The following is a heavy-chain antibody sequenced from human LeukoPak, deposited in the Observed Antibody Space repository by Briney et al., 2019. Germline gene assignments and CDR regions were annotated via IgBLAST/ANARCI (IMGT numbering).Heavy chain of an antibody. D-gene: IGHD2-15*01. CDR3: ARDGHYCSGGSCYWGYFDY. V-gene: IGHV3-7*01. CDR2: INQDGSEK. Sequence: PGGSLRLSCAGSAFTFSSYWMTWVRQAPGKGLEWVANINQDGSEKYYVDSVKGRFTISRDNAKHSLYLQMNSLRAEDTAVYYCARDGHYCSGGSCYWGYFDYWGQGTLVTVSS. CDR1: AFTFSSYW. J-gene: IGHJ4*02.